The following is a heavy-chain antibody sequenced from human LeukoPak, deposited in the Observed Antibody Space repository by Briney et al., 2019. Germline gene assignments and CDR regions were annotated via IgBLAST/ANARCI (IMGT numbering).Heavy chain of an antibody. CDR1: GASISSYY. Sequence: SETLSLTCSVSGASISSYYWSWIRQPPGKGLEWIGYLFHSGSTNYNPSLKSRVTISVDTPKNQFSLKLNSVTAADTAVFYCARAGASYSFDYWGQGTLVTVSS. V-gene: IGHV4-59*01. D-gene: IGHD2-21*01. J-gene: IGHJ4*02. CDR2: LFHSGST. CDR3: ARAGASYSFDY.